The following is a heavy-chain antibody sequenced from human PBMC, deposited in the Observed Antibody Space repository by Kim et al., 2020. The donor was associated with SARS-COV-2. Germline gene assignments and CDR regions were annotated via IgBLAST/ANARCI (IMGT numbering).Heavy chain of an antibody. J-gene: IGHJ3*02. V-gene: IGHV4-31*02. D-gene: IGHD3-3*01. Sequence: LTRRVTIYVETSKNQFSLKLSSVTAADTAVYYCARGDTIFGVVINAFDIWGQGTMVTVSS. CDR3: ARGDTIFGVVINAFDI.